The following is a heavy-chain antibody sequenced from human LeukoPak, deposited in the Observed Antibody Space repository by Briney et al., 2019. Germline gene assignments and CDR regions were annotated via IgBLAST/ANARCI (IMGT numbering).Heavy chain of an antibody. CDR3: ARGRIQLWFCDY. J-gene: IGHJ4*02. D-gene: IGHD5-18*01. CDR2: INPNSGGT. CDR1: GYTFTVYY. V-gene: IGHV1-2*02. Sequence: ASVTVSCKASGYTFTVYYMHRVRQAPGQGLEWMGWINPNSGGTNYAQKFQGRVTMTRDTSISTAYMELSRLRSDDTAVYYCARGRIQLWFCDYWGQGTLVTVSS.